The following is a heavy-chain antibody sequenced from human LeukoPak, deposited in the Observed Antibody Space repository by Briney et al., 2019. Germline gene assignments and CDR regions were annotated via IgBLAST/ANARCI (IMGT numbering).Heavy chain of an antibody. CDR3: ARCGSGWPYYFDY. J-gene: IGHJ4*02. CDR2: MYYSGST. Sequence: SETLSLTCTVSGYSMSSYYWSWIRQPPAKGLEWIGYMYYSGSTNYSPSLKTRVTISVDTSKNQLSLKLTSVTAADTAVYYCARCGSGWPYYFDYWGQGTLVTVSS. V-gene: IGHV4-59*01. CDR1: GYSMSSYY. D-gene: IGHD6-19*01.